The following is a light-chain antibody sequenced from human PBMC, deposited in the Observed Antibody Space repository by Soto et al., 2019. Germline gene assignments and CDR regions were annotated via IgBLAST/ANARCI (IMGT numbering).Light chain of an antibody. CDR2: DAS. CDR3: QQYNSYRT. CDR1: QSSSSW. V-gene: IGKV1-5*01. J-gene: IGKJ1*01. Sequence: IQSTQCTSSWSDSYADNLTITLRASQSSSSWLAWYQQKPGKAPKLLIYDASSLESGVPSRFSGSGSGTEFTLTISSLQPDDFATYYCQQYNSYRTFGQGTKVEI.